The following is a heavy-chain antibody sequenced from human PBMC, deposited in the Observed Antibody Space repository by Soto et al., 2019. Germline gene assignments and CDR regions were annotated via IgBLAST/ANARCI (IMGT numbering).Heavy chain of an antibody. J-gene: IGHJ4*02. Sequence: QVQLVQSGAEVKKPGSSVKVSCKASGGTFSSYTIDWVRQAPGQGLEWMGRIIPILGIANYAQQFQGRVTITADKSTSTAYMELSSLRSADTAVYYCARIQPDDYVDYWGQGTLVTVSS. CDR1: GGTFSSYT. CDR2: IIPILGIA. V-gene: IGHV1-69*02. CDR3: ARIQPDDYVDY.